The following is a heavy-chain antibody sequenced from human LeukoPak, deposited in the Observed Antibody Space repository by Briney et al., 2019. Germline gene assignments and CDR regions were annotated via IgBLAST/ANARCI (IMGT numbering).Heavy chain of an antibody. Sequence: GGSLRLSCAASGFTFSSYAMSWVRQAPGKGLEWVSAISGSGGSTYYADSVKGRFTISRDNSKNTLHLQMDSLRAEDTAVYYCAKDGVRTRNDYWGQGTLVTVSS. J-gene: IGHJ4*02. CDR2: ISGSGGST. D-gene: IGHD3-16*01. V-gene: IGHV3-23*01. CDR1: GFTFSSYA. CDR3: AKDGVRTRNDY.